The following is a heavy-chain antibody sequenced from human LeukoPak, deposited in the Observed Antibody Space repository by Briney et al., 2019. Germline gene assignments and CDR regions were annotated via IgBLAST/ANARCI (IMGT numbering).Heavy chain of an antibody. J-gene: IGHJ3*02. CDR3: ARHNSDLDAFDI. CDR1: GGSISSGGYS. CDR2: IYHSEST. V-gene: IGHV4-30-2*01. D-gene: IGHD6-13*01. Sequence: SETLSLTCAVSGGSISSGGYSWSWIRQPPGKGLEWIGYIYHSESTYYNPSLKSRVTISVGRSKNQFSLKLSSVTAADTAVYYCARHNSDLDAFDIWGQGTMVTVSS.